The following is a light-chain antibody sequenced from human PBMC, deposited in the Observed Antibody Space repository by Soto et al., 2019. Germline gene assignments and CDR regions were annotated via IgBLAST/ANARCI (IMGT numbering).Light chain of an antibody. CDR3: SSYTSSTTPYV. Sequence: QSVLTQPPSASGSPGQSVTISCTGTSSDVGGYNYVSWYQQHPGKAPKLMIYEVSERPSGVPDRFSGSKSSNTASLTVSGLQAEDEADYYCSSYTSSTTPYVFGTGTKLTVL. CDR2: EVS. J-gene: IGLJ1*01. V-gene: IGLV2-8*01. CDR1: SSDVGGYNY.